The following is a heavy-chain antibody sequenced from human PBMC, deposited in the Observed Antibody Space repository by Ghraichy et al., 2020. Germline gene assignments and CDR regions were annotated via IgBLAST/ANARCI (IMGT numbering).Heavy chain of an antibody. Sequence: GGSLRLSCAASGFTFSSYAMSWVRQAPGKGLEWVSAISGSGGSTYYADSVKGRFTISRDNSKNTLYLQMNSLRAEDTAVYYCAKDLEGGYFPSPGMDVWGQGTTVTVSS. CDR2: ISGSGGST. CDR3: AKDLEGGYFPSPGMDV. J-gene: IGHJ6*02. CDR1: GFTFSSYA. D-gene: IGHD3-22*01. V-gene: IGHV3-23*01.